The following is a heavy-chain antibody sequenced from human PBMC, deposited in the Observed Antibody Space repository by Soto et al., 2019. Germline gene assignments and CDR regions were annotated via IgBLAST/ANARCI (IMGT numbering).Heavy chain of an antibody. CDR2: IHHDGIT. D-gene: IGHD2-21*01. J-gene: IGHJ4*02. V-gene: IGHV4-34*01. CDR3: ALYDVGTIIPDD. CDR1: GGSFSSHS. Sequence: PSETLSLTCALYGGSFSSHSRSWVRQPPGKGLEWIGEIHHDGITSYNPALKSRETISRDASESQVSLALTTMTAADTAVYYRALYDVGTIIPDDWAQGTLGTATS.